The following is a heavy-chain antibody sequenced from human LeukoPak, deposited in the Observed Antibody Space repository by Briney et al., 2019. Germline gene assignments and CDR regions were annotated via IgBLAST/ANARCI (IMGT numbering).Heavy chain of an antibody. CDR1: GYTFTGYY. CDR3: ARDSSIVGAMGIDY. D-gene: IGHD1-26*01. CDR2: INPNSGGT. J-gene: IGHJ4*02. Sequence: GASVKVSCKASGYTFTGYYMHWVRQAPGQGLEWMGWINPNSGGTNYAQKFQGRVTMTRDTSISTAYMELSRLRSDDTAVYYCARDSSIVGAMGIDYWGQGILVTVSS. V-gene: IGHV1-2*02.